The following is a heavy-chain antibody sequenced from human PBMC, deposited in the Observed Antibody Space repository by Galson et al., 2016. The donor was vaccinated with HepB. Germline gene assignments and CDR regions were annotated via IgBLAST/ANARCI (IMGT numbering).Heavy chain of an antibody. Sequence: SLRLSCAASGFTFNDFAMGWVRQAPGKGLEWVSLIFGRGGGTYYRDSVKGRFTISRDNSKNTLYLQMRSLTAEDTALYYCAKYQGHPVTTYHFDYWGQGTLVTVSS. CDR3: AKYQGHPVTTYHFDY. CDR2: IFGRGGGT. D-gene: IGHD2-2*01. J-gene: IGHJ4*02. CDR1: GFTFNDFA. V-gene: IGHV3-23*01.